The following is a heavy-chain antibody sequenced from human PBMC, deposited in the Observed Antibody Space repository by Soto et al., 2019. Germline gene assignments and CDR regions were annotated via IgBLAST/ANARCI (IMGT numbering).Heavy chain of an antibody. J-gene: IGHJ5*02. CDR2: IYHSGST. V-gene: IGHV4-30-2*01. D-gene: IGHD4-4*01. CDR3: ARDGPNYSNYGSWFDP. CDR1: GGSICSGGYS. Sequence: SETLSLTCAVSGGSICSGGYSWSWIRQPPGKGLEWIGYIYHSGSTYYNPSLKSRVTISVDRSKNQFSLKLSSVTAADTAVYYCARDGPNYSNYGSWFDPWGQGTLVTVSS.